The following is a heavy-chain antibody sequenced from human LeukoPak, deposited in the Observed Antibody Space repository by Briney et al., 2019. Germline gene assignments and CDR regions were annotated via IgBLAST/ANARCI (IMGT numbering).Heavy chain of an antibody. J-gene: IGHJ4*02. D-gene: IGHD6-13*01. V-gene: IGHV4-61*05. Sequence: SETLSLTCTVSGGSISSSSYYWGWIRQPPGKGLEWIGYIYYSGSTNYNPSLKSRVTISVDTSKNQFSLKLSSVTAADTAVYYCARAYSSSWYWYFDYWGQGTLVTVSS. CDR1: GGSISSSSYY. CDR3: ARAYSSSWYWYFDY. CDR2: IYYSGST.